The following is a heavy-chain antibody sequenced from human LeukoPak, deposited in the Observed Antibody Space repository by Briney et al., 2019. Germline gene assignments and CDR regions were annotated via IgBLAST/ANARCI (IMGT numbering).Heavy chain of an antibody. CDR1: GGSFSGYY. D-gene: IGHD3-16*01. CDR2: INHSGST. V-gene: IGHV4-34*01. Sequence: PSETLSLTCAVHGGSFSGYYWSWIRQPPGKGLEWIGEINHSGSTNYNPSLRSRVTISVDTSKNQFSLKLSSVTAADTAVYYCARGLRRLGIWGQGTMVTVSS. CDR3: ARGLRRLGI. J-gene: IGHJ3*02.